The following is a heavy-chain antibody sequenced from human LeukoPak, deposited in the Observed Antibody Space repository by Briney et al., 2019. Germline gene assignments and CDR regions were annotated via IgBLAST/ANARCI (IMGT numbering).Heavy chain of an antibody. CDR3: ESIDRGYGDYRVHY. D-gene: IGHD4-17*01. V-gene: IGHV3-23*01. J-gene: IGHJ4*02. Sequence: TGGSLRLSCAASGFTFSSYAMSWVRQAPGKGLEWVSAISGSGGSTYYADSEKGRFTISRDNSKNTLYLQMNSLRAEDTAVYYCESIDRGYGDYRVHYWGQGTLVTVSS. CDR2: ISGSGGST. CDR1: GFTFSSYA.